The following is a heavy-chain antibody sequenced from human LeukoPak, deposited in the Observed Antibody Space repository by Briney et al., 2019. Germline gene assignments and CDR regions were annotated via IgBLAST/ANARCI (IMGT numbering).Heavy chain of an antibody. D-gene: IGHD1-14*01. J-gene: IGHJ4*02. CDR1: GGTFSSYA. CDR3: ARVAGTHRGDY. V-gene: IGHV1-69*04. CDR2: IIPILGIA. Sequence: ASVKVSCKASGGTFSSYAISWVRQAPGQGLEWMGRIIPILGIANYAQKFQGRVTITADKSTSTAYMELSSLRSEDTAVYYCARVAGTHRGDYWGQGTLVTVPS.